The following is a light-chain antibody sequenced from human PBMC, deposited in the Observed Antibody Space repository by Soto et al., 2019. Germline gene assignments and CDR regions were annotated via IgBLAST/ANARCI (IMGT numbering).Light chain of an antibody. CDR3: CSYAGSYTWV. J-gene: IGLJ3*02. CDR2: DVN. V-gene: IGLV2-11*01. CDR1: SSDVGRYNY. Sequence: QSVLTQPRSVSGSPGQSVTISCTGTSSDVGRYNYVSWYQHHPGKAPKFMIYDVNKRPSGVPDRFSGSKSGNTASLTISGLQAEDEADYYCCSYAGSYTWVFGGGTKVTVL.